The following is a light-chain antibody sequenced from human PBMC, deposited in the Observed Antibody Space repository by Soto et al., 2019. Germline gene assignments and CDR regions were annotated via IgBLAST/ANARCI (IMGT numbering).Light chain of an antibody. J-gene: IGKJ2*01. V-gene: IGKV3-20*01. Sequence: ETVMTQSPGTLSLSPGERATLSCRASQSVSSGYLAWYHQKPGQTPRLLIFGASNRATGIPDRFTGSGSGTDFTLPISRLEREDFAEYYCQQKGMSQNTFGQGTKREIK. CDR1: QSVSSGY. CDR2: GAS. CDR3: QQKGMSQNT.